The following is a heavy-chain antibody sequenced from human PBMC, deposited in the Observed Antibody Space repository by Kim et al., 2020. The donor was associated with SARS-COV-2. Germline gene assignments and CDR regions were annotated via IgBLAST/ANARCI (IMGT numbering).Heavy chain of an antibody. D-gene: IGHD2-2*01. J-gene: IGHJ4*02. CDR3: ARHSRIVVVPAAILA. Sequence: SETLSLTCTVSGGSISSCSYYWGLIRQPPGKGLEWIGSIYYSGSTYYNPSLKSRVTISVDTSKNQFSLKLSSVTAADTAVYYCARHSRIVVVPAAILAWGQGTLVTVSS. CDR2: IYYSGST. CDR1: GGSISSCSYY. V-gene: IGHV4-39*01.